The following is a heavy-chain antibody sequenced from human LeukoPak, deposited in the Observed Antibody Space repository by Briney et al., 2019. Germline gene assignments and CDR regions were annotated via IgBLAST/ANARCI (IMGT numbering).Heavy chain of an antibody. CDR3: ARGKNIVVVPAAGFGY. D-gene: IGHD2-2*01. J-gene: IGHJ4*02. CDR2: ISAYNGNT. V-gene: IGHV1-18*01. CDR1: GYTFTSYG. Sequence: WASVKVSCKASGYTFTSYGISWVRQAPGQGLEWMGWISAYNGNTNYAQKLQGRVTMTTDTSTSTAYMELRSLRSDDTAVYYCARGKNIVVVPAAGFGYWGQGTLVTVSS.